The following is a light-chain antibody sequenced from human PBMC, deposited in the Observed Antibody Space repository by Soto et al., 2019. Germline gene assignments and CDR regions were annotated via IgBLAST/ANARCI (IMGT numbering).Light chain of an antibody. J-gene: IGLJ1*01. CDR3: SSYTNINTRACV. Sequence: QSALTQPPSASGSPGQSVTISCTGTSSDVGAYDYVCWYQQHPGKAPKLMIYEVTDRPSGVSNRFSGSKSGNTASLTISGLQAEDEAEYYCSSYTNINTRACVFGTGTKVTVL. CDR1: SSDVGAYDY. V-gene: IGLV2-14*01. CDR2: EVT.